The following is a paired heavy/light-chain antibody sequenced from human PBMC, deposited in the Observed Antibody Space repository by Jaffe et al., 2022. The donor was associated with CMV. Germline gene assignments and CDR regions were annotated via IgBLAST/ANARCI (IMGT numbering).Light chain of an antibody. J-gene: IGKJ4*01. V-gene: IGKV1-16*02. CDR2: DAS. CDR1: QDISKS. CDR3: LQYKSYPLT. Sequence: DIQMTQSPSSLSASVGDTVTITCRASQDISKSLAWFHQKPGKAPTCLIYDASSLQSGVPSKFSGSGSGRDFTLTISTLQPEDFGTYYCLQYKSYPLTFGGGAKVEI.
Heavy chain of an antibody. V-gene: IGHV3-72*01. CDR2: IRKKPNSYTT. CDR1: GFTFSDHY. J-gene: IGHJ4*02. Sequence: EVQLVESGGGLVQPGGSLRLSCAASGFTFSDHYMDWVRQAPGKGLEWVGRIRKKPNSYTTEYAASVKDRFTISRDDSRNSLYLQMNSLKTEDTAVYYCTRGGTYHPDYWGQGTLVTVSS. CDR3: TRGGTYHPDY. D-gene: IGHD3-16*01.